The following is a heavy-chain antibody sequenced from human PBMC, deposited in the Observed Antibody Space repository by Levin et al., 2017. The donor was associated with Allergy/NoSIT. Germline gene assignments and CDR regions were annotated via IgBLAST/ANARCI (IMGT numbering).Heavy chain of an antibody. CDR2: ISASSGTI. J-gene: IGHJ6*02. D-gene: IGHD2-2*02. CDR1: AFTFSDYS. V-gene: IGHV3-48*01. CDR3: ARDNTHFYGMDV. Sequence: GGSLRLSCAASAFTFSDYSMTWVRPAPGKGLEWVSFISASSGTIFYSDSVKGRFTISRDNAKNTVYLQMNSLRAEDTALYYCARDNTHFYGMDVWGQGTTVTVSS.